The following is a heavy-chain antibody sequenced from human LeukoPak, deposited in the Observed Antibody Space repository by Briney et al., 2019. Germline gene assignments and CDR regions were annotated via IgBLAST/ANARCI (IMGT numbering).Heavy chain of an antibody. CDR3: ARHGCVTVASHGMDV. CDR1: GGSISSTSYY. D-gene: IGHD6-19*01. CDR2: IYYSGST. Sequence: PSETLSLTCTVFGGSISSTSYYWDWIRQPPGKGLEWIGGIYYSGSTYYNPSLKSRVTISVDTYPYQFSLKLSYVTGRDSAVHSCARHGCVTVASHGMDVWGQGTTVTVSS. J-gene: IGHJ6*02. V-gene: IGHV4-39*01.